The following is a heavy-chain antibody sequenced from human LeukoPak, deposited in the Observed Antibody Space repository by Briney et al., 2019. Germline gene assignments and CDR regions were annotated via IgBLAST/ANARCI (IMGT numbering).Heavy chain of an antibody. V-gene: IGHV3-7*01. Sequence: GGSPRLSCAASGFTFSSYWMGWVRQAPGKRLEWVANMNIDGSEKYYADSVKGRFTISRDNAKNSLYLQMNSLRAEDTAVYYCARDKEYGDSSDYWGQGTLVTVSS. CDR3: ARDKEYGDSSDY. CDR1: GFTFSSYW. J-gene: IGHJ4*02. CDR2: MNIDGSEK. D-gene: IGHD4-17*01.